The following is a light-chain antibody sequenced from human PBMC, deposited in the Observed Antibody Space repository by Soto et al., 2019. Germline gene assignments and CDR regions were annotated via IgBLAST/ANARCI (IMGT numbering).Light chain of an antibody. Sequence: QSALTQPASVYGSPGQSITISCTGTSSDVGGYIYVSWYQQHPGKAPKLMVFDVNNRPSGVSNRFSGSKSGNTASLTISHLQAEDDADYYCVSYTASASYVFGTGTKVTVL. CDR3: VSYTASASYV. CDR1: SSDVGGYIY. CDR2: DVN. J-gene: IGLJ1*01. V-gene: IGLV2-14*01.